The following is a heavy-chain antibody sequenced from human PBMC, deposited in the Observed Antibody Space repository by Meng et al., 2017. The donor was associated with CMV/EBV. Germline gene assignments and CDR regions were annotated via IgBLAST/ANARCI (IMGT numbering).Heavy chain of an antibody. D-gene: IGHD2-2*01. CDR1: GSISSDGYC. V-gene: IGHV4-31*02. Sequence: GSISSDGYCWSWIRQHPGKGLEWIGYIYYSGSTYYNPSLKGRVTISVDTSKNQFSLKLSSVTAADTAVYYCAREGIVVVPASRHFDYWGQGTLVTVSS. CDR3: AREGIVVVPASRHFDY. J-gene: IGHJ4*02. CDR2: IYYSGST.